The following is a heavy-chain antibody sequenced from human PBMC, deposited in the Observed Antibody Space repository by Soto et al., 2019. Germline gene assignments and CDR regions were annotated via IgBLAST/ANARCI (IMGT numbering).Heavy chain of an antibody. CDR3: ARDLTYYYDSSGYYLPFDY. D-gene: IGHD3-22*01. CDR1: GYSFTSYW. V-gene: IGHV5-10-1*01. Sequence: GKSLKISCKGSGYSFTSYWISWVRQMPGKGLEWMGRIDPSDSYTNYSPSFQGHVTISADKSISTAYLQWSSLKASDTAMYYCARDLTYYYDSSGYYLPFDYWGQGTLVTVSS. CDR2: IDPSDSYT. J-gene: IGHJ4*02.